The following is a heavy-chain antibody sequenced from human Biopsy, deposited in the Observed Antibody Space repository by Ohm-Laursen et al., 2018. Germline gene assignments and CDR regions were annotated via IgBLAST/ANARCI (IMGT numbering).Heavy chain of an antibody. Sequence: ASVKVSCKVSEGTFSNYGANWVRQAPGQGLEWLGGNIPILGTGNYAQKFQDRVTVAADTSTSTATMDLRSLRSDDTAVYYCATKLTGYFHHWGQGTLVIVSS. D-gene: IGHD3-9*01. CDR2: NIPILGTG. J-gene: IGHJ1*01. V-gene: IGHV1-69*06. CDR1: EGTFSNYG. CDR3: ATKLTGYFHH.